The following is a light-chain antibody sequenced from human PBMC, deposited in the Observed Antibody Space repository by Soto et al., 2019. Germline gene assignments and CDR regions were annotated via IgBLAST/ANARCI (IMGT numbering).Light chain of an antibody. CDR2: EVS. CDR3: CCYAGNSGV. J-gene: IGLJ3*02. V-gene: IGLV2-23*02. Sequence: QSALTQPASVSGSPGQSIIISCTGTSSDVGSYNFVSWYQQHPGKAPKLMMYEVSKRPSGVSNRFSGSKSGNTASRTISGLQPEDEADYFCCCYAGNSGVFGGGTKLTVL. CDR1: SSDVGSYNF.